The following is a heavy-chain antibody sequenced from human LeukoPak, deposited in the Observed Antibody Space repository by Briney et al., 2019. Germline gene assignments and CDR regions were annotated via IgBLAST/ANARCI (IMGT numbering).Heavy chain of an antibody. Sequence: SETLSLTCTVSGVSISSYYWSWIRQPPGKGLEWVGYIYYSGSTNYNPSLKSRVTISVDTSKNQFSLKLSSVTAADTAVYYCARLGRWRGNSLVHYYYGMDVWGQGTTVTVSS. D-gene: IGHD4-23*01. J-gene: IGHJ6*02. CDR1: GVSISSYY. V-gene: IGHV4-59*08. CDR3: ARLGRWRGNSLVHYYYGMDV. CDR2: IYYSGST.